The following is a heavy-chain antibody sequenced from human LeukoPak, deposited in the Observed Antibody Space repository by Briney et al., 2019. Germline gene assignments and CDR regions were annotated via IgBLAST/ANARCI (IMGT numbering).Heavy chain of an antibody. V-gene: IGHV3-33*01. D-gene: IGHD4-17*01. CDR3: ASAGPTH. Sequence: GGSLRLSCAASGFTFSSYGMHWVRQAPGKGLEWVAVIWYDGSNKNYADSVKGRFTISRDNSKNTLYLQMNSLRAEDTAVYYCASAGPTHWGQGTLVTVSS. J-gene: IGHJ4*02. CDR1: GFTFSSYG. CDR2: IWYDGSNK.